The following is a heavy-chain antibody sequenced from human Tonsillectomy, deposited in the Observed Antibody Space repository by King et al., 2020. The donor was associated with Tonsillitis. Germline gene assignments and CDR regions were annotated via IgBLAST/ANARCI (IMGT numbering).Heavy chain of an antibody. CDR3: ARVGVKEVAGTGDYFDY. D-gene: IGHD6-19*01. CDR1: GGSISSGSYY. Sequence: QLQLQESGPGLVKPSQTLSLTCTVSGGSISSGSYYWSWIRQPAGKGLEWIGRIYTSGSTNYNPSLKSRVTMSVDTSKNQFSLKLSSVTAADTAVYYCARVGVKEVAGTGDYFDYWGQGTLVPVSS. J-gene: IGHJ4*02. CDR2: IYTSGST. V-gene: IGHV4-61*02.